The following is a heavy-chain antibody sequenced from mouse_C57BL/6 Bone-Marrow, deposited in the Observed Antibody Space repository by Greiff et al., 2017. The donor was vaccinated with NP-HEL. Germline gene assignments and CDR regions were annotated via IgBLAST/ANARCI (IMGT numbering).Heavy chain of an antibody. Sequence: EVKLQQSGPELVKPGASVKISCKASGYTFTDYYMNWVKQSHGKSLEWIEDINPNNGGNSYNQKFKGKATLTVDKSSSTAYMELRSLTSEDSAAYYCARATYYDYDGAMDFWGQGTSVTVSS. CDR3: ARATYYDYDGAMDF. V-gene: IGHV1-26*01. D-gene: IGHD2-4*01. J-gene: IGHJ4*01. CDR1: GYTFTDYY. CDR2: INPNNGGN.